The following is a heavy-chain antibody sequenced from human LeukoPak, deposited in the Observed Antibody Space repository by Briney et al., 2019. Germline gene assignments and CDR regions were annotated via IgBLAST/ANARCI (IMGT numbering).Heavy chain of an antibody. D-gene: IGHD1-26*01. V-gene: IGHV4-59*01. J-gene: IGHJ4*02. CDR2: IYYSGST. CDR3: ARDLVGAHFDY. CDR1: GGSISSYY. Sequence: SETLSLTCTVSGGSISSYYWSWIRQPPGKGLEWIGYIYYSGSTNYNPSLKSRVTISVDTSKNQFSLKLSSVTAADTAVYYCARDLVGAHFDYWGQGTLVTVSS.